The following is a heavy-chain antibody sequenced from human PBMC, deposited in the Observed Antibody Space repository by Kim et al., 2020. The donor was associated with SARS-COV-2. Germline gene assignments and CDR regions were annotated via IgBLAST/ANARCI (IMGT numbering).Heavy chain of an antibody. Sequence: SVKVSCKASGGTFSSYTISWVRQAPGQGLEWMGRIIPILGIANYAQKFQGRVTITADKSTSTAYMELSSLRSEDTAVYYCARPCGEEVGATIRYYYYGMDVWGQGTTVTVSS. J-gene: IGHJ6*02. CDR2: IIPILGIA. CDR1: GGTFSSYT. CDR3: ARPCGEEVGATIRYYYYGMDV. D-gene: IGHD1-26*01. V-gene: IGHV1-69*02.